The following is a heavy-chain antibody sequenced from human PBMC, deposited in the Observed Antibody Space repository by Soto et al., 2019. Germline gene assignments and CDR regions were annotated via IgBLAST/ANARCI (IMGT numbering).Heavy chain of an antibody. CDR1: GGSISSSSYY. Sequence: QLQLQESGPGLVKPSETLSLTCTVSGGSISSSSYYWGWIRQPPGKGLEWIGSIYYSGSTYYNPSLKSRVTISVDTSKNQFSLKLSSVTAADTAVYYCARHLPARITMVRGVITRWGQGTTVTVSS. D-gene: IGHD3-10*01. CDR3: ARHLPARITMVRGVITR. V-gene: IGHV4-39*01. J-gene: IGHJ6*02. CDR2: IYYSGST.